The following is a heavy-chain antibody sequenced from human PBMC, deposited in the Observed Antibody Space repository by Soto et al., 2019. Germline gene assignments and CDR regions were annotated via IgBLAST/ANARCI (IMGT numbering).Heavy chain of an antibody. CDR3: ARDGAVAGNTNFDY. CDR1: GYTFTNYA. Sequence: QVQLVQSGAEVKKPGASVKVSCKASGYTFTNYAIHWVRQGPGQRLEWMGWINAGNAKTKYSQKFQGRVTMSRDTSARTAYMELSSLRSEDTAVYYCARDGAVAGNTNFDYWGQGTLVTVSS. J-gene: IGHJ4*02. V-gene: IGHV1-3*01. CDR2: INAGNAKT. D-gene: IGHD6-19*01.